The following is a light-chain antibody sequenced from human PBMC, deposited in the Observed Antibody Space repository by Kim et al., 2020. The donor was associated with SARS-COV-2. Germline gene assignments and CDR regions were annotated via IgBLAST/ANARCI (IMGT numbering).Light chain of an antibody. J-gene: IGKJ4*01. CDR2: DAS. V-gene: IGKV1D-12*01. CDR3: LQAAHFPLT. Sequence: DIQMTQSPSSVSASVGGRVTITCRASQDVNKFLAWYQLKPGKAPKILIYDASSLQGGVPSRFSGSGSGTEFTLTISSLQPEDFATYYCLQAAHFPLTFGGGTTVDIK. CDR1: QDVNKF.